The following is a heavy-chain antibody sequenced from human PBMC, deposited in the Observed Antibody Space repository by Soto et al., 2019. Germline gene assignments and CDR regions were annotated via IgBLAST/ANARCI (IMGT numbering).Heavy chain of an antibody. Sequence: QVQLVESGGGVVQPGRSLRLSCAVSGFTVSTYGMHWVRQAPGKGLEWVAVISRDGGTKYYADSVKGRFTISKDNSRNTLFLEMNNLRGVDMAVYYCTGEVASGYWGQGTLVTVSS. CDR1: GFTVSTYG. D-gene: IGHD2-8*02. J-gene: IGHJ4*02. CDR3: TGEVASGY. CDR2: ISRDGGTK. V-gene: IGHV3-30*03.